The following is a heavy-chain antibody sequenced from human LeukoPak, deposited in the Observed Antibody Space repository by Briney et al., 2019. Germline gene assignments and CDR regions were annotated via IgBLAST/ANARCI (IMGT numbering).Heavy chain of an antibody. CDR3: ARDHNGGITIFGVVSFDY. CDR1: GYTFTNYA. CDR2: ISAYNGNT. Sequence: ASVQVSCKASGYTFTNYALHWVRQAPGQGLEWMGWISAYNGNTNYAQKLQGRVTMTTDTSTSTAYMELRSLRSDDTAVYYCARDHNGGITIFGVVSFDYWGQGTLVTVSS. V-gene: IGHV1-18*01. D-gene: IGHD3-3*01. J-gene: IGHJ4*02.